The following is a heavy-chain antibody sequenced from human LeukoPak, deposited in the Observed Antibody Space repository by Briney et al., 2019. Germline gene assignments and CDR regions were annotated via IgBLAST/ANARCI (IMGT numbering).Heavy chain of an antibody. Sequence: SQTLSLTCAVSGGSISSGGYSWSWIRQPPGEGLEWIGYIYHSGSTYYNPSLKSRVTISVDRSKNQFSLKLSSVTAADTAVYYCARSRYDSSGYYYLGLDYWGQGTLVTVSS. CDR1: GGSISSGGYS. J-gene: IGHJ4*02. D-gene: IGHD3-22*01. CDR2: IYHSGST. V-gene: IGHV4-30-2*01. CDR3: ARSRYDSSGYYYLGLDY.